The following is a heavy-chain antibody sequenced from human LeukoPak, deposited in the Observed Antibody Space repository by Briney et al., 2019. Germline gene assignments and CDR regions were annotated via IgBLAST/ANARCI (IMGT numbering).Heavy chain of an antibody. CDR2: ISADGPT. Sequence: PGGSLRLSCAASGFTFSSSPMSWVRQAPGKGLDWASSISADGPTYYADSVKGRFTISRDNSKDTLYLQMNSLRADDTALYYCARDVGWAAGSYYYFDSWGQGTLITVSS. CDR1: GFTFSSSP. J-gene: IGHJ4*02. CDR3: ARDVGWAAGSYYYFDS. V-gene: IGHV3-23*01. D-gene: IGHD3-10*01.